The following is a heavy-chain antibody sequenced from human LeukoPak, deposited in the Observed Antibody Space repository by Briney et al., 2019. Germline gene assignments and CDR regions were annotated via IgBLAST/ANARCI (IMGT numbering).Heavy chain of an antibody. V-gene: IGHV4-59*08. CDR2: IYYSGST. CDR3: ARLADGDNLRYFDY. J-gene: IGHJ4*02. Sequence: PSETLSLTCTVSGDSISGNYWTWIRQPPGKGLEWIGYIYYSGSTNYNASLKSRVTISVDTSKNQFSLKLSPVTAADTAVYYWARLADGDNLRYFDYWGQGTLVTVSS. CDR1: GDSISGNY. D-gene: IGHD5-24*01.